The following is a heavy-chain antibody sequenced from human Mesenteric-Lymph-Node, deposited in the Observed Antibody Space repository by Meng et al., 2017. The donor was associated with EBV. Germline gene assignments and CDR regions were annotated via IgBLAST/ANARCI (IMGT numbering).Heavy chain of an antibody. D-gene: IGHD3-10*01. CDR2: ISYDGSNK. Sequence: QVQLVESXXGXVXXGXXLRLSCAAAGFTFSSYGMHWVRQAPGKGLEWVAVISYDGSNKYYADSVKGRFTISRDNSKNTLYLQMNSLRAEDTAVYYCAKDWYYYGSGSPEYFQHWGQGTLVTVSS. CDR3: AKDWYYYGSGSPEYFQH. J-gene: IGHJ1*01. CDR1: GFTFSSYG. V-gene: IGHV3-30*18.